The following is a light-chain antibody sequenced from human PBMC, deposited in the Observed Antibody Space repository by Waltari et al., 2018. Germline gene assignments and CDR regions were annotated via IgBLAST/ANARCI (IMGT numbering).Light chain of an antibody. J-gene: IGLJ3*02. CDR3: GTWDTLSAGGV. CDR1: SSTIGTGY. Sequence: QSVLSQPPSMSAPPGQRLTIPCPGRSSTIGTGYVSWYQQVPGTAPKLLIYDNDRRASGIPDRFSASKSGTSATLGITGLQTGDEAYYYCGTWDTLSAGGVFGGGTKLAVL. V-gene: IGLV1-51*01. CDR2: DND.